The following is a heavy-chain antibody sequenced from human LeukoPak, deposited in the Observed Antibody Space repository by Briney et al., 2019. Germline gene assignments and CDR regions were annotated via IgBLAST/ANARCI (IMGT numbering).Heavy chain of an antibody. CDR3: ASSGYLPQTFDY. CDR2: IYYTGST. CDR1: GGSISSGSYY. V-gene: IGHV4-39*01. Sequence: SETLSLTCAVSGGSISSGSYYWGWIRQPPGKGLEWIGSIYYTGSTYYNPSLKSRVTISVDTSKNQFSLNLSSVTAADTAVYYCASSGYLPQTFDYWGQGALVTVSS. J-gene: IGHJ4*02. D-gene: IGHD3-22*01.